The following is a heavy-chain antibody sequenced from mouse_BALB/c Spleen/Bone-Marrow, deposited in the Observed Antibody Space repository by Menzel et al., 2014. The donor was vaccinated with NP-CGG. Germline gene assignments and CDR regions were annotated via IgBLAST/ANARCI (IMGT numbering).Heavy chain of an antibody. Sequence: EVKLMESGPDLVKPSQSLSLTCTVTGYSITSGYGCHWIRQFPGNKLEWMGYIHYSGNTDYNPSLKSRISITRDTSKNQFFLQLNSVTTEDTATYYCARETPVVADFDYWGQGTTLTVSS. J-gene: IGHJ2*01. D-gene: IGHD1-1*01. CDR3: ARETPVVADFDY. CDR1: GYSITSGYG. V-gene: IGHV3-1*02. CDR2: IHYSGNT.